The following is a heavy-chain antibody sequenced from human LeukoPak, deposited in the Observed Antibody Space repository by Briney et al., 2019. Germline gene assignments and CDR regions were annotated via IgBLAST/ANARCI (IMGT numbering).Heavy chain of an antibody. CDR1: GLTVSSDY. Sequence: GGSLRLSCAASGLTVSSDYMSWVRQAPGKGLEWVSLSSSSHNTHYADSVKGRFTISRDNAKNSLYLQMNSLRAEDTAVYYCARPDPMVRGVIRYWGQGTLVTVSS. J-gene: IGHJ4*02. V-gene: IGHV3-53*01. CDR3: ARPDPMVRGVIRY. CDR2: SSSSHNT. D-gene: IGHD3-10*01.